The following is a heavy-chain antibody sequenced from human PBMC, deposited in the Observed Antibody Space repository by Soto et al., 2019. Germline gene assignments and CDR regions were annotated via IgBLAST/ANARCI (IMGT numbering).Heavy chain of an antibody. CDR1: GYTFTSYG. Sequence: ASVKVSCKASGYTFTSYGNSWVRQAPGQGLEWMGWISAYNGNTNYAQKLQGRVTMTTDTSTSTAYMELRSLRSDDTAVYYCARDPYYSHSVHPTYMYASGQGDAVPV. V-gene: IGHV1-18*01. D-gene: IGHD3-10*01. CDR2: ISAYNGNT. J-gene: IGHJ6*03. CDR3: ARDPYYSHSVHPTYMYA.